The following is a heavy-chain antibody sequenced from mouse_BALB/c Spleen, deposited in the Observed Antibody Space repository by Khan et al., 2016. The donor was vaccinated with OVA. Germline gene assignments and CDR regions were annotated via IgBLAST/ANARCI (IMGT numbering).Heavy chain of an antibody. V-gene: IGHV1-85*01. D-gene: IGHD1-1*01. J-gene: IGHJ1*01. Sequence: QVQLQQSGAELVKPGASVKLSCKASGYTFTNYDINWVRQRPEQGLEWFGWIFPGDDSTKYNETFKGKATLTTDKSSSTAYMQLSRLTSEDSAVYFWARHYYGSTLYWYLDVWGAGTTVTVSS. CDR3: ARHYYGSTLYWYLDV. CDR1: GYTFTNYD. CDR2: IFPGDDST.